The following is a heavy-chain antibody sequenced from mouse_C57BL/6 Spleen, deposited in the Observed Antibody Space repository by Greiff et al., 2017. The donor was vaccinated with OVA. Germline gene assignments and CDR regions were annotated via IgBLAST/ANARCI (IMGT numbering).Heavy chain of an antibody. Sequence: QVHVKQPGAELVMPGASVKLSCKASGYTFTSYWMHWVKQRPGQGLEWIGEIDPSDSYTNYNQKFKGKSTLTVDKSSSTAYMQLSSLTSEDSAVYYCARWGSLYYYFDYWGQGTTLTVSS. CDR2: IDPSDSYT. J-gene: IGHJ2*01. CDR1: GYTFTSYW. D-gene: IGHD1-1*01. V-gene: IGHV1-69*01. CDR3: ARWGSLYYYFDY.